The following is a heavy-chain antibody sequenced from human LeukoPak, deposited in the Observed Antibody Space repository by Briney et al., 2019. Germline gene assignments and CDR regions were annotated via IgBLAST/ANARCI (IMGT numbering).Heavy chain of an antibody. D-gene: IGHD1-26*01. CDR1: GGSFSGYY. J-gene: IGHJ3*02. CDR3: ARGDIVGATDDAFDI. V-gene: IGHV4-34*01. Sequence: SETLSLTCAIYGGSFSGYYWSWIRQPPGKGLEWIGEINHSGSTNYNPSLKSRVTISVDTSKNQFSLKLSSVTAADTAVYYCARGDIVGATDDAFDIWGQGTMVTVSS. CDR2: INHSGST.